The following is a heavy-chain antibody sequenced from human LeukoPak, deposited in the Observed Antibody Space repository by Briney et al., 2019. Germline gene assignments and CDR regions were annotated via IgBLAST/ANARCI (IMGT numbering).Heavy chain of an antibody. J-gene: IGHJ5*02. V-gene: IGHV4-34*01. Sequence: SETLSLTCAVSGGSFTGYFWTWIRQPPGKGLEWIGEINHIGNTNYNESLKSRVTISVDTSKNQFSLKLSSVTAADTAVYYCARDPMGYCSSTSCINWFDPWGQGTLVTVSS. CDR3: ARDPMGYCSSTSCINWFDP. CDR2: INHIGNT. D-gene: IGHD2-2*01. CDR1: GGSFTGYF.